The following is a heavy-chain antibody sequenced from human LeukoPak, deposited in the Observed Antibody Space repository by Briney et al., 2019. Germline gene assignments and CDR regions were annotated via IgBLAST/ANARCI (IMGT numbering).Heavy chain of an antibody. V-gene: IGHV3-23*01. CDR3: AKQPYNYYYLDV. CDR1: GLTSHDYA. J-gene: IGHJ6*03. CDR2: IVGDSSKT. D-gene: IGHD1-14*01. Sequence: GGSLRLSYAISGLTSHDYAMTWVRQAPGKGLEWVSTIVGDSSKTYYAASVRGRFTISRDNSINLLFLHMNSLRAEDTAIYYCAKQPYNYYYLDVWGKGTTVTISS.